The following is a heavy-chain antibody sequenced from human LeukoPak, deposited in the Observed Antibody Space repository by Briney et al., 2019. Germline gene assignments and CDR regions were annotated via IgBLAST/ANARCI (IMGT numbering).Heavy chain of an antibody. CDR3: ATGSLNRASSYGPHFDY. V-gene: IGHV3-53*01. CDR1: GFTVSSNY. D-gene: IGHD5-18*01. Sequence: PGGSLRLSCAASGFTVSSNYISCVRQAPGKGLEWVSVIYSGGSTYYADSVKGRFTISRDNSKNTLYLQMNSLRAADTAVYYCATGSLNRASSYGPHFDYWGQGTLVTVSS. J-gene: IGHJ4*02. CDR2: IYSGGST.